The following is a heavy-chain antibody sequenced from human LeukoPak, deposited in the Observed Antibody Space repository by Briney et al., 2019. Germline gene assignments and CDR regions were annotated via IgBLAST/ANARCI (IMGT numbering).Heavy chain of an antibody. CDR1: GFTFSSYA. Sequence: GGSLRLSCATSGFTFSSYAFHWVRQAPGKGLEWVATMSFDVNNKYYADSVRGLFTISRDNSKNTLYLQMNSLRAEDTAVYSCARGYCTSSSCYNDYWGQGTLVTVSS. J-gene: IGHJ4*02. CDR3: ARGYCTSSSCYNDY. V-gene: IGHV3-30*04. D-gene: IGHD2-2*02. CDR2: MSFDVNNK.